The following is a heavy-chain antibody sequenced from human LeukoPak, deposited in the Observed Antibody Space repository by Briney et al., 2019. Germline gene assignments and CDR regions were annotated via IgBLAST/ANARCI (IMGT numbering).Heavy chain of an antibody. Sequence: SETLALTCAVYGGSFSGYYWSWIRQPPGKGLEWIGEINHSGSTNYNPSLKSRVTISVDTSKNQFSLKLSSVTAADTAVYYCARGCHDYVWGSYRKVYYFDYWGQGTLATVSS. CDR2: INHSGST. J-gene: IGHJ4*02. V-gene: IGHV4-34*01. D-gene: IGHD3-16*02. CDR1: GGSFSGYY. CDR3: ARGCHDYVWGSYRKVYYFDY.